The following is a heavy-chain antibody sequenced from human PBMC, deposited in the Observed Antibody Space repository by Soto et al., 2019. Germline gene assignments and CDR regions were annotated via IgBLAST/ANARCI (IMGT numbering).Heavy chain of an antibody. Sequence: ASVKVSCKASGGTFSSYAISWVRQAPGQGLEWMGGIIPIFGTANYAQKFQGRVTITADESTSTAYMELSSLRSEDTAVYYCARVKGCDFWSGYYIFDYWGQGTLVTVSS. CDR3: ARVKGCDFWSGYYIFDY. V-gene: IGHV1-69*13. CDR2: IIPIFGTA. D-gene: IGHD3-3*01. J-gene: IGHJ4*02. CDR1: GGTFSSYA.